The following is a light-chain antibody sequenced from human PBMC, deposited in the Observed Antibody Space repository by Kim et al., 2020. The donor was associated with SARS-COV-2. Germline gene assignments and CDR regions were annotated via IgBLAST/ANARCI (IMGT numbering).Light chain of an antibody. Sequence: QSVLTQPPSASGTPGQRVTISCSGSSSNIGSNTVNWYQQLPATAPKLLIYSNNQRPSGVPDRFSGSKSGTSASLAISGLQSEDEADYYCAAWDDSLNGLYVFGTGTKVTVL. CDR3: AAWDDSLNGLYV. CDR2: SNN. J-gene: IGLJ1*01. V-gene: IGLV1-44*01. CDR1: SSNIGSNT.